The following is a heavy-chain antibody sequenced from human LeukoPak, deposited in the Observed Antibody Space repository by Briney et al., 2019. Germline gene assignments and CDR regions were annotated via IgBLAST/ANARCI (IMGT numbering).Heavy chain of an antibody. CDR2: ISYDGSNK. CDR1: GFTFSSYA. V-gene: IGHV3-30-3*01. J-gene: IGHJ6*02. D-gene: IGHD6-13*01. CDR3: ARDLGHSSSWYEYGMDV. Sequence: GGSLRLSCAASGFTFSSYAMHWVRQAPGKGLEWVAVISYDGSNKYYADSVKGRFTISRDNSKNTLYLQMNSLRAEDTAVYYCARDLGHSSSWYEYGMDVWGQGTTVTVSS.